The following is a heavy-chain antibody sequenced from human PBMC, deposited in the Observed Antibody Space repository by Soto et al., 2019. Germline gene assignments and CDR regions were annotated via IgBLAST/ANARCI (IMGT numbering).Heavy chain of an antibody. CDR2: IYYSGDT. D-gene: IGHD3-22*01. V-gene: IGHV4-39*07. Sequence: SETLSLTCTVSGGSIRSSNYYWAWVRQPPGKGLEWIANIYYSGDTYFHPSLRSRLTVSVDTSKNQFSLKLSSVTAADTAVYYCARERDSSGYYHLFDYWGQGTLVTAPQ. CDR3: ARERDSSGYYHLFDY. J-gene: IGHJ4*02. CDR1: GGSIRSSNYY.